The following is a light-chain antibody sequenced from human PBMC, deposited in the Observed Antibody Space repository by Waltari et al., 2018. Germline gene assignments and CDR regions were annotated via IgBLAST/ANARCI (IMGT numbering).Light chain of an antibody. CDR1: QGISNW. J-gene: IGKJ2*01. CDR2: KAS. Sequence: DIQMTQSPSTLSASVGDRVAITCRASQGISNWLAWYQQKPGKAPKLLIYKASSLEGGVPSRFSGSGSGTEFTLTISSLQPDDFATYYCQQYRHNVYTFGQGTKL. CDR3: QQYRHNVYT. V-gene: IGKV1-5*03.